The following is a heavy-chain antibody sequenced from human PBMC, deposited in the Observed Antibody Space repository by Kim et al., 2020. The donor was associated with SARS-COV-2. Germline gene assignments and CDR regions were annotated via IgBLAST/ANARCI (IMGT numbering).Heavy chain of an antibody. Sequence: KLQGRVTMTRKTARSTAYMELSSLRSEDTAVYYCARTVAATRSRYYFDYWGQGTLVTVSS. D-gene: IGHD2-15*01. CDR3: ARTVAATRSRYYFDY. V-gene: IGHV1-8*01. J-gene: IGHJ4*02.